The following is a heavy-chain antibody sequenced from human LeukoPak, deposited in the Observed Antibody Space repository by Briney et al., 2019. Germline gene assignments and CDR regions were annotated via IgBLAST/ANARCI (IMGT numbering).Heavy chain of an antibody. D-gene: IGHD3-16*01. Sequence: GGSLRLSCAASGFTFSKYAMSWVRQAPGKGLEWVSGINWNGGSTGYADSVKGRFTVSRDNAKNSLYLQINSLRDEDTAVYYCARGLVGYYYGMDVWGQGTTATVS. V-gene: IGHV3-20*04. CDR1: GFTFSKYA. CDR2: INWNGGST. CDR3: ARGLVGYYYGMDV. J-gene: IGHJ6*02.